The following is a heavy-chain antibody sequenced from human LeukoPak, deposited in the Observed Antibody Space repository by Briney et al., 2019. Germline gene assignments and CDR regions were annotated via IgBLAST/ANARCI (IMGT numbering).Heavy chain of an antibody. J-gene: IGHJ4*02. Sequence: SETLSLTCAVSGYSISSGYYWGWIRQPPGKGLEWIGSIYHSGSTYYNPSLKSRVTISVDTSKNRFSLKLSSVTAADTAVYYCARDDWNDLFDYWGQGTLVTVSS. CDR2: IYHSGST. CDR1: GYSISSGYY. D-gene: IGHD1-1*01. V-gene: IGHV4-38-2*02. CDR3: ARDDWNDLFDY.